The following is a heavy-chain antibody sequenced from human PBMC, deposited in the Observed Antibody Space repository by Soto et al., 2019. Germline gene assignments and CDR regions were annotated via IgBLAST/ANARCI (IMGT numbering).Heavy chain of an antibody. CDR3: ARGRITMVRGVITYYYYGMDV. V-gene: IGHV4-30-2*05. CDR1: GGSISSGGSS. Sequence: SETLSLTCAVSGGSISSGGSSWSWIRQPPGKGLEWIGYIYHSGSTYYNPSLKSRVTISVDTSKNQFSLKLSSVTAADTAVYYCARGRITMVRGVITYYYYGMDVWGQGTTVTVSS. CDR2: IYHSGST. D-gene: IGHD3-10*01. J-gene: IGHJ6*02.